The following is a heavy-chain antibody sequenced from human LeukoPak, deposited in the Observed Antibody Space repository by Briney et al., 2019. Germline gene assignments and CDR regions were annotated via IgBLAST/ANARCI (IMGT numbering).Heavy chain of an antibody. V-gene: IGHV3-23*01. CDR3: AKDGASSWLYYFDY. Sequence: PGGSLRLSCAASGFTFSSYAMSWVRQAPGKGLEWVSAISSSGGSTYYADSVKGRFTISRDNSKNTLYLQMNSLRAEDTAVYYCAKDGASSWLYYFDYWGQGTLVTVSS. D-gene: IGHD6-13*01. CDR2: ISSSGGST. CDR1: GFTFSSYA. J-gene: IGHJ4*02.